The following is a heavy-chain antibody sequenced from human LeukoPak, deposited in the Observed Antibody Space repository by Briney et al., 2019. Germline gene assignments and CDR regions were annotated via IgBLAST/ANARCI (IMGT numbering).Heavy chain of an antibody. CDR3: VKDGRWLQSFDY. CDR2: IYIDDTT. Sequence: GGSLRLSCAASGFTISRNYMSWVRQAQGRGLEWVSIIYIDDTTYYADSVRGRFTISRDNSKNTLYLQMSSLRAEDTAVYYCVKDGRWLQSFDYWGQGTLVTVSS. V-gene: IGHV3-53*05. J-gene: IGHJ4*02. CDR1: GFTISRNY. D-gene: IGHD5-24*01.